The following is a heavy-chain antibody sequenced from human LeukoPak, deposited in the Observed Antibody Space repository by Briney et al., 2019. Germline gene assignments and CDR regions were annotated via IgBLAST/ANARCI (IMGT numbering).Heavy chain of an antibody. CDR3: ARVYLGVYYYGSSGYSHLDY. V-gene: IGHV1-2*02. CDR2: INPNSGGT. CDR1: GYTFTHYY. D-gene: IGHD3-22*01. Sequence: ASVKVSCQASGYTFTHYYMHWVRQAPGQGLEWMGWINPNSGGTNYAQKFQGRVTMTRDTSISTAYMELSRLRSDDTAVYYCARVYLGVYYYGSSGYSHLDYWGQGTLVTVSS. J-gene: IGHJ4*02.